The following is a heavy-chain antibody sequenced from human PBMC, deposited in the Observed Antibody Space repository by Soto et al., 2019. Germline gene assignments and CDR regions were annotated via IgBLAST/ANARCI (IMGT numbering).Heavy chain of an antibody. D-gene: IGHD2-15*01. Sequence: QVQLVQSGAEVKKPGASVKVSCKASGYSFTSHAMHWVRQAPGQRLEWMGWINASNGNTKYSQKFQGRVTITRDTSASTAYMELSSLRSEDTAVYYCLGYCSGGSCYSRGYWGQGTLVTVSS. CDR1: GYSFTSHA. CDR3: LGYCSGGSCYSRGY. J-gene: IGHJ4*02. V-gene: IGHV1-3*01. CDR2: INASNGNT.